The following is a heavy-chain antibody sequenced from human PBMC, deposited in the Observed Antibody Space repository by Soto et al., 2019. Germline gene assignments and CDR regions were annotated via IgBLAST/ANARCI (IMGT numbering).Heavy chain of an antibody. D-gene: IGHD3-10*01. J-gene: IGHJ6*03. Sequence: ASETLSLTCTVSGGSISSYYWSWIRQPPGKGLEWIGYIYYSGSTNYNPSLKSRVTISVDTSKNQFSLKLSSVTAADTAVYYCARGSRLLWFGTYYYYYMDVWGKGTTVTVSS. CDR2: IYYSGST. CDR3: ARGSRLLWFGTYYYYYMDV. V-gene: IGHV4-59*01. CDR1: GGSISSYY.